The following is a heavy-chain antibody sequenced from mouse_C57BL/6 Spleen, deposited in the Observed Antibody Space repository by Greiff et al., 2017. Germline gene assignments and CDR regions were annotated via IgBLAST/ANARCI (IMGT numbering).Heavy chain of an antibody. Sequence: DVQLVESGGGLVQPGGSLKLSCAASGFTFSGYSMSWVRQTPEKRLEWVAYISNGGGSTYYPDTVKGRFTISRDNAKNTLYLQMSRLKSEDTAMYYCARHGGSSYYFDYWGKGTTLTVAS. D-gene: IGHD1-1*01. V-gene: IGHV5-12*01. J-gene: IGHJ2*01. CDR3: ARHGGSSYYFDY. CDR1: GFTFSGYS. CDR2: ISNGGGST.